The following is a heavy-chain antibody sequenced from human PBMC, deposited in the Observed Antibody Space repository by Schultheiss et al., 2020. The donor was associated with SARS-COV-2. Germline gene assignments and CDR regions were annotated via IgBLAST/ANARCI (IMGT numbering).Heavy chain of an antibody. CDR2: IIPIFGTA. Sequence: KISCKASGYTFTSYGISWVRQAPGQGLEWMGGIIPIFGTANYAQKFQGRVTITADESTSTAYMELSSLRSEDTAVYYCASPGRAGVVPAAIGAFDIWGQGTMVTVSS. D-gene: IGHD2-2*01. CDR1: GYTFTSYG. CDR3: ASPGRAGVVPAAIGAFDI. J-gene: IGHJ3*02. V-gene: IGHV1-69*01.